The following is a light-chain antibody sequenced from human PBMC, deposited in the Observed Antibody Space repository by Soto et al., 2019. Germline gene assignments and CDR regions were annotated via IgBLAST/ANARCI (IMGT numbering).Light chain of an antibody. V-gene: IGKV3-15*01. CDR2: GAS. CDR3: QQYNNWPYT. J-gene: IGKJ2*01. CDR1: QSVSSN. Sequence: EIVMTQSPATLSVSPGERATLSCRASQSVSSNLAWYQQKPGQAPRLLIYGASTRATGIPARFSGSGSGTEFTLTISSLQSEDFAVYYCQQYNNWPYTFCQGAQLEIQ.